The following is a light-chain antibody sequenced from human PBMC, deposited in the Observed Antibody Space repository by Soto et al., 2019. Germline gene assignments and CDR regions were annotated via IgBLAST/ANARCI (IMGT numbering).Light chain of an antibody. J-gene: IGKJ4*01. V-gene: IGKV3-15*01. CDR3: QQYNSWPLT. Sequence: EIVMTQSPATLSVSPGERASLSCRASQSISHDLAWYQQIPGRAPRLLIYRASARATGIPDRFSGSGSETEFTLTISSLQSEDFAVYYCQQYNSWPLTFGGGTKVDIK. CDR2: RAS. CDR1: QSISHD.